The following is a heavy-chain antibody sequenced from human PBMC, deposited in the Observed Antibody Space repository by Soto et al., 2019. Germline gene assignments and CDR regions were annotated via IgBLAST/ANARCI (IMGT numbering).Heavy chain of an antibody. CDR2: IWYDGSNK. CDR1: GFTFSSYG. J-gene: IGHJ4*02. D-gene: IGHD3-22*01. Sequence: VGSLRLSCAASGFTFSSYGMHWVRQAPGKGLEWVAVIWYDGSNKYYADSVKGRFTISRDNSKNTLYLQMNSLRAEDTAVYYCASTNYDSSGYYYLDYWGQGTLVTVSS. CDR3: ASTNYDSSGYYYLDY. V-gene: IGHV3-33*01.